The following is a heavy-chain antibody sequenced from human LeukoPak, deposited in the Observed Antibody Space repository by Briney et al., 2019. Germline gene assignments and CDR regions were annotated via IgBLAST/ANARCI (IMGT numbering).Heavy chain of an antibody. CDR2: ISDSGDAT. Sequence: PGGSLRLSCAASGFTLSSFAMSWVRHAPGKGLEWVSAISDSGDATHLADSVKRRFTISRDNSKNTLYLHMNSLRAEDTAVYYCASNPGRGDWFDPWGQGTLVTVSS. CDR1: GFTLSSFA. V-gene: IGHV3-23*01. J-gene: IGHJ5*02. CDR3: ASNPGRGDWFDP. D-gene: IGHD3-10*01.